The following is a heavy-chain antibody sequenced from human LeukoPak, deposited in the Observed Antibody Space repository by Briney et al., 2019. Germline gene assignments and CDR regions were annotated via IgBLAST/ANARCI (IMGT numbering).Heavy chain of an antibody. CDR1: GFTFSSYG. V-gene: IGHV3-23*01. Sequence: GSLRLSCAASGFTFSSYGMSWVRQAPGKGLEWVSAISDSDASTYYADSVKGRFTISRDNSKNTLYLQKNSLRAEDTAVYYCAKDVSGGGDSYYDFWSGLLAFDYWGQGTLVTVSS. D-gene: IGHD3-3*01. CDR3: AKDVSGGGDSYYDFWSGLLAFDY. CDR2: ISDSDAST. J-gene: IGHJ4*02.